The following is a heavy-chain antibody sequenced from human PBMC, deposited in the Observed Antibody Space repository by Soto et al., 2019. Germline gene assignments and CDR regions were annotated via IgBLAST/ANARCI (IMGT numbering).Heavy chain of an antibody. V-gene: IGHV4-31*03. CDR2: MFYSGST. Sequence: SETLSLACTLSGASISSGRSYWSWIRQHPGKGLEWIGYMFYSGSTYYHPSLKSRVNISADTSKNQFSLRLTSVTPADTAVYYCARDNGYGHFGSWGQGTLVTVAS. D-gene: IGHD5-12*01. J-gene: IGHJ4*02. CDR1: GASISSGRSY. CDR3: ARDNGYGHFGS.